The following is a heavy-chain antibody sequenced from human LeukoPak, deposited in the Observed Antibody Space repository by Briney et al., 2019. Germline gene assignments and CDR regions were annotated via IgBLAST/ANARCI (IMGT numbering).Heavy chain of an antibody. CDR3: AKASGYGDSFDY. Sequence: PGGSLRLSCAASGFTFSRYGMHWVRQAPGKGLEWVAVISYDGSNKYCADSVKGRFTISRDNSKNTLYLQMNSLRAEDTAVYYCAKASGYGDSFDYWGQGTLVTVSS. CDR2: ISYDGSNK. V-gene: IGHV3-30*18. D-gene: IGHD4-17*01. J-gene: IGHJ4*02. CDR1: GFTFSRYG.